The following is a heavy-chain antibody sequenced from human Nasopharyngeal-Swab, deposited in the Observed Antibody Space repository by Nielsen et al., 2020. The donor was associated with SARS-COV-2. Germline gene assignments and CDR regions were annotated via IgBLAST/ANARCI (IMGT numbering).Heavy chain of an antibody. D-gene: IGHD1-14*01. V-gene: IGHV3-73*01. Sequence: GGSLRLSCAASGFTFSGSAMHWVRQASGKGLEWVGRIRSKANSYATAYAASVKGRFTISRDDSKNTAYLQMNSLKTEDTAAYYCTSRNPETGSYWGQGTLVTVSS. CDR3: TSRNPETGSY. J-gene: IGHJ4*02. CDR1: GFTFSGSA. CDR2: IRSKANSYAT.